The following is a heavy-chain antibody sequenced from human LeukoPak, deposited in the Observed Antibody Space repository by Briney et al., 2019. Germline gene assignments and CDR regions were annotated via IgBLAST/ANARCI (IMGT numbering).Heavy chain of an antibody. J-gene: IGHJ6*02. D-gene: IGHD2-15*01. Sequence: PGGSLRLSCAASGFTFSSYGMHWVRQAPGKGLEWVAVISYDGGNKYYADSVKGRFTISRDNSKNTLYLQMNSLRAEDTAVYYCAKDRPIEYGMDVWGQGTTVTVSS. CDR3: AKDRPIEYGMDV. CDR1: GFTFSSYG. V-gene: IGHV3-30*18. CDR2: ISYDGGNK.